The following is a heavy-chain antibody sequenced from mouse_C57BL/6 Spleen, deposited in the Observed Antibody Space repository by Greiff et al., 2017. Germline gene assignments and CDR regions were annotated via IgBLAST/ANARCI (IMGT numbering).Heavy chain of an antibody. Sequence: DVMLVESGGGLVKPGGSLKLSCAASGFTFSSYAMSWVRQTPEKRLEWVATISDGGSYTYYPDNVKGRFTISRDNAKNNLYLQMSHLKSEDTAMYYCARSFITTVVAPIGYWGQGTTLTVSS. CDR3: ARSFITTVVAPIGY. CDR1: GFTFSSYA. V-gene: IGHV5-4*03. D-gene: IGHD1-1*01. J-gene: IGHJ2*01. CDR2: ISDGGSYT.